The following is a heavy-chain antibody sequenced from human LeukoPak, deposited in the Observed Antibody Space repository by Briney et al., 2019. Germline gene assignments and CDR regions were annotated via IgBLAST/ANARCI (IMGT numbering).Heavy chain of an antibody. Sequence: GGSLRLSCAASGFTFSSYAIHWVRQAPGKGLEWVAVISYDGSNKYYADSVKGRFTISRDNSKNTLYLQMNSLRAEDTAVYYCAKDSRYSRSWIISFDYWGQGTLVIVSS. J-gene: IGHJ4*02. V-gene: IGHV3-30-3*01. CDR3: AKDSRYSRSWIISFDY. D-gene: IGHD6-13*01. CDR2: ISYDGSNK. CDR1: GFTFSSYA.